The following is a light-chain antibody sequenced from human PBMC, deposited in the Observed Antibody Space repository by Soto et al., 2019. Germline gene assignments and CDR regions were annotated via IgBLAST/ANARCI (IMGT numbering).Light chain of an antibody. Sequence: QSVLTQPASVSGSPGQSITISCTGTSSDVGGYNYVSWYQQHPGKAPKLMIYEVSNRPSGVSNRFSGSKSGNTASLTISGLQAEGEADYYCRSYTSSSTLYVFGTGTQVTVL. V-gene: IGLV2-14*01. CDR1: SSDVGGYNY. CDR3: RSYTSSSTLYV. J-gene: IGLJ1*01. CDR2: EVS.